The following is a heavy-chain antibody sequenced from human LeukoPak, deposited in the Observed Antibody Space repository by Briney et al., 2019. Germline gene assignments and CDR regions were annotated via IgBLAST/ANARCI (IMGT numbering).Heavy chain of an antibody. D-gene: IGHD3-10*01. J-gene: IGHJ4*02. V-gene: IGHV1-2*02. CDR1: GYIFTGYY. CDR3: ARSYSSGSYSGY. CDR2: INPNSGGT. Sequence: GASVKVSCKASGYIFTGYYIHWVRQAPGQGLEWMGWINPNSGGTSYAQKFQGRVTMTRDTSISTAYMELSRLRSDDTAVYFCARSYSSGSYSGYWGQGTLVTVSS.